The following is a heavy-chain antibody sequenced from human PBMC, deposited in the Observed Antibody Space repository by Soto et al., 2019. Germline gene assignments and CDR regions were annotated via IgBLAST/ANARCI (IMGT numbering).Heavy chain of an antibody. CDR2: INAGNGNT. V-gene: IGHV1-3*05. CDR3: AAGGGYTYGRGMDV. J-gene: IGHJ6*02. CDR1: GYTFTSYA. D-gene: IGHD5-18*01. Sequence: QVQLVQSGAEEKKPGASVKVSCKASGYTFTSYAMHWVRQAPGQRLEWMGWINAGNGNTKYSQKFQGRVTFTRDTSASTAYMELSSLRSEDTAVYYCAAGGGYTYGRGMDVWGQGTTVTDSS.